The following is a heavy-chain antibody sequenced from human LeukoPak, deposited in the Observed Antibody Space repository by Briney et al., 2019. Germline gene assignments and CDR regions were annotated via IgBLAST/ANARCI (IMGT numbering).Heavy chain of an antibody. CDR3: AKDGDILTGYRPSSFDY. Sequence: GGSLRLSCAASGFTFSSYSMNWVRQAPGKGLEWVSSITASSTAIYSADSVKGRFTISRDNAKNFLYLQMNSLRAEDTAVYYCAKDGDILTGYRPSSFDYWGQGTLVTVSS. CDR1: GFTFSSYS. D-gene: IGHD3-9*01. V-gene: IGHV3-21*01. CDR2: ITASSTAI. J-gene: IGHJ4*02.